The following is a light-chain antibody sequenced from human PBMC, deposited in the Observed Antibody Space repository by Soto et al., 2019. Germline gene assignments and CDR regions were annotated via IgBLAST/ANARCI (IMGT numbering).Light chain of an antibody. V-gene: IGLV7-46*01. CDR3: LLSYTDGGG. CDR2: DTT. CDR1: TGAVTSGHY. Sequence: QAVVTQGHSLTVSPGGTVTLTCGSNTGAVTSGHYPYWYQQKPGQAPKTLIYDTTNKHSWTPARFSGSLLGGKAALTLSGAQPEDEAEYYCLLSYTDGGGFGGGTKLTVL. J-gene: IGLJ2*01.